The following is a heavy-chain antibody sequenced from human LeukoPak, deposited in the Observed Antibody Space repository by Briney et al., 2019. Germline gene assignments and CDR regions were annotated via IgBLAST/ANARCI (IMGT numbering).Heavy chain of an antibody. Sequence: PGGSLRLSCAASGFTLSSYVMHWVRQAPGKGLEWVAVISNDGSNKYYADSVKGRFTISRDNAKNTLYLQMNSVRGEDTAVYYCARPPYCDGDCSRYYYYGMDVWGQGTTVTVSS. CDR2: ISNDGSNK. V-gene: IGHV3-30*04. CDR3: ARPPYCDGDCSRYYYYGMDV. D-gene: IGHD2-21*02. J-gene: IGHJ6*02. CDR1: GFTLSSYV.